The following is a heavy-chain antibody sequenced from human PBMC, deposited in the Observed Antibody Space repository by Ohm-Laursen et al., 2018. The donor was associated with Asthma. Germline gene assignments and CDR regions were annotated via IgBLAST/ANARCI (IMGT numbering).Heavy chain of an antibody. J-gene: IGHJ2*01. D-gene: IGHD3-22*01. CDR2: IYYSGST. Sequence: SDTLSLTCTVSGGSISSYYWSWIRQPPGKGLEWIGYIYYSGSTNYNPSLKSRVTISVDTSKNQFSLKLSSVTAADTAVYYCARVPQYYDSSGYSHSYWYFDLWGRGTLVTVSS. V-gene: IGHV4-59*07. CDR3: ARVPQYYDSSGYSHSYWYFDL. CDR1: GGSISSYY.